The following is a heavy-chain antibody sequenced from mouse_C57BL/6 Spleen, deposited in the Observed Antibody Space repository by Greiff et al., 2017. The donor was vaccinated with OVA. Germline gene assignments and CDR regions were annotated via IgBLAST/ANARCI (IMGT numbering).Heavy chain of an antibody. Sequence: EVQVVESGPGLVKPSQSLSLTCSVTGYSITSGYYWNWIRQFPGNKLEWMGYISYDGSNNYNPSLKNRISLTRDTSKNQFFLKLNSVTTEDTATYYCAREGDYGYDKGYWGQGTTLTVSS. CDR1: GYSITSGYY. V-gene: IGHV3-6*01. CDR3: AREGDYGYDKGY. CDR2: ISYDGSN. J-gene: IGHJ2*01. D-gene: IGHD2-2*01.